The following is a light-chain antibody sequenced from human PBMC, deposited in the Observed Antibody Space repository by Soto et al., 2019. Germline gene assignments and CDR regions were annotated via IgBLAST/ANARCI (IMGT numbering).Light chain of an antibody. V-gene: IGKV3-20*01. Sequence: EIVLTQSPATLSLSQGERVTLSCRASQSVSNSLAWYQQKPGQAPRLLMYGASTRATGTPARFSGSGSGTDFTLTISRLEPEDFAVYYCQQYGSSGTFGQGTKVDIK. CDR2: GAS. J-gene: IGKJ1*01. CDR1: QSVSNS. CDR3: QQYGSSGT.